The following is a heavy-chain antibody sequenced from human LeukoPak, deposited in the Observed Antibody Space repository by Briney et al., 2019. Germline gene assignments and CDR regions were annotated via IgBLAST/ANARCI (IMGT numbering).Heavy chain of an antibody. CDR3: ARTYYDFWTSDY. J-gene: IGHJ4*02. D-gene: IGHD3-3*01. V-gene: IGHV3-21*01. CDR1: GFTFSSYS. Sequence: PGGSLRLSCAASGFTFSSYSMNWVRQAPGKGLEWVSSISSSSSYIYYADSVKGRFTISRDNARNSLYLQLNSLRAEDTAVYYCARTYYDFWTSDYWGQGTLVTVSS. CDR2: ISSSSSYI.